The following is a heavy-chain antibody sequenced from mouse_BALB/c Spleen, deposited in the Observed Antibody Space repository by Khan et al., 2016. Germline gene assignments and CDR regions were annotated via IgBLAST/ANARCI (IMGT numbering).Heavy chain of an antibody. J-gene: IGHJ4*01. V-gene: IGHV3-8*02. D-gene: IGHD1-1*01. CDR1: GDSNPSGY. CDR2: ISYSVGT. CDR3: ARYDGSSYMRGKDY. Sequence: EVQLQESGPSLAKPSQTLSLTCSVTGDSNPSGYWNWIRKFPGNKLEYMGYISYSVGTYNNPSLKSRISITRDTSKNQYYLQLNSVTTEDTRTYNLARYDGSSYMRGKDYWGQRLSITVSS.